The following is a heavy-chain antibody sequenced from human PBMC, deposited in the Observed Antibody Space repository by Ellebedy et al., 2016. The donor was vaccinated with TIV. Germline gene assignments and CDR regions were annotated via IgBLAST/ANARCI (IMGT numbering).Heavy chain of an antibody. CDR3: TRFEIISGEGYGMDV. CDR1: GSTFSRYD. CDR2: IDNAGDT. Sequence: GGSLRLSXAASGSTFSRYDMHWVRQSTRKGLEWVASIDNAGDTYYPGSVKGRFTISRENAKNSLYLQMNSLRVEDTAVYYCTRFEIISGEGYGMDVWGQGTTVTVSS. J-gene: IGHJ6*02. V-gene: IGHV3-13*01. D-gene: IGHD7-27*01.